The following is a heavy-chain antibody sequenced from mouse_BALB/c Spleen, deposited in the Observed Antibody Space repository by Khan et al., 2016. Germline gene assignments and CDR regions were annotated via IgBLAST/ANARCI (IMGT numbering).Heavy chain of an antibody. J-gene: IGHJ3*01. CDR3: TLCVNILAWFAY. CDR2: IDPENGDA. D-gene: IGHD6-1*01. CDR1: GFNIKDYY. V-gene: IGHV14-4*02. Sequence: VQLQQSGAELVRSGASVKLSCTASGFNIKDYYIYWVKQRPEQGLEWIGWIDPENGDAEYAPKFQGKATMTADTSSNTAYLQLSSLTSEDTAVYYFTLCVNILAWFAYWGQGTLVTVSA.